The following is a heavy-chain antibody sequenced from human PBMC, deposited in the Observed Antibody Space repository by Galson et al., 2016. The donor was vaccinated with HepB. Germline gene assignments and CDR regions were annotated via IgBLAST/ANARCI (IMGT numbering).Heavy chain of an antibody. CDR1: GFLLGTSGVA. J-gene: IGHJ4*02. V-gene: IGHV2-5*02. CDR3: VHTDSQLSHVFFAGSWYYFDY. Sequence: PALVKPTQTLTLSCTFSGFLLGTSGVAVAWIRQPPGKTLEWLAMIYWDDNKVYNPSLENRLTISRDSSKDQVVLTTTNMDPVDTATYFCVHTDSQLSHVFFAGSWYYFDYWGQGMLVTVSS. D-gene: IGHD2-15*01. CDR2: IYWDDNK.